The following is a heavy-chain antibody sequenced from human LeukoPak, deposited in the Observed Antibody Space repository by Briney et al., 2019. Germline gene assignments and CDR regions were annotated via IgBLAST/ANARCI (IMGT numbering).Heavy chain of an antibody. CDR1: GGSISNNY. CDR2: IYYSGST. D-gene: IGHD3-22*01. CDR3: ARGGSAYSLDY. V-gene: IGHV4-59*08. J-gene: IGHJ4*02. Sequence: SETLSLTCTVSGGSISNNYWSWIRQPPGKGLEWIGYIYYSGSTNYNPSLKSRVLISVDTSRNQFSLKLTSVTAADTAVYYCARGGSAYSLDYWGQGTRFTVSS.